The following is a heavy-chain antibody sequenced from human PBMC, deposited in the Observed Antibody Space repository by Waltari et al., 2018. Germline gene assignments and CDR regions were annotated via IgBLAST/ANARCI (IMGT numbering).Heavy chain of an antibody. D-gene: IGHD1-26*01. CDR2: IKQDGSEG. CDR3: ARGSSGSWDN. CDR1: GFTFSTYR. Sequence: EVHLVESGGGLVQPGGSLRLSCTVSGFTFSTYRMGWVRQAPGKGLECVADIKQDGSEGYHVDSVRGRFTISRDNAKNSLYLQVNGLRADDTAVYYCARGSSGSWDNWGQGTLVTVSS. J-gene: IGHJ4*02. V-gene: IGHV3-7*01.